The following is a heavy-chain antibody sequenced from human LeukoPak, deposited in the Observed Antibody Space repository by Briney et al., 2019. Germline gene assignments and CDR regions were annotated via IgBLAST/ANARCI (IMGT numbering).Heavy chain of an antibody. CDR1: GGSISSSSYY. V-gene: IGHV4-39*07. J-gene: IGHJ6*02. CDR2: IYCSGST. D-gene: IGHD3-10*01. CDR3: ASSRGSVYGMDV. Sequence: SETLSLTCTVSGGSISSSSYYWGWIRQPPGKGLEWIGSIYCSGSTYYNPSLKSRVTISVDTSKNQFSLKLSSVTAADTAVYYCASSRGSVYGMDVWGQGTTVTVSS.